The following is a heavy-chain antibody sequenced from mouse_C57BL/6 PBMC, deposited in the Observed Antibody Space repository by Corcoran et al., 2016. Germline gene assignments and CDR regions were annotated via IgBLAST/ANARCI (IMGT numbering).Heavy chain of an antibody. J-gene: IGHJ2*01. CDR3: ASLYDGYSFDY. CDR2: ISYDGSN. V-gene: IGHV3-6*01. CDR1: GYSITSGYY. D-gene: IGHD2-3*01. Sequence: DVQLQESGPGLVKPSQSLSLTCSVTGYSITSGYYWNWIRQFQGNKLEWMGYISYDGSNNYNPSLKNRISITRDTSKNQFFLKLNSVTTEDTATYYCASLYDGYSFDYWGQGTTLTVSS.